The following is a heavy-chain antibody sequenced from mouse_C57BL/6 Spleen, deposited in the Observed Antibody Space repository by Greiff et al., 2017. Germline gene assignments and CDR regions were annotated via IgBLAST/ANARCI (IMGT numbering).Heavy chain of an antibody. V-gene: IGHV1-72*01. Sequence: VQLQQSGAELVKPGASVKISCKASGYAFSGYWMNWVKQRPGKGLEWIGWIDPNSGGTKYNAKFKSKATLTVDKPSSTAYMQLSSLTSEDSAVYYCARWAYDYGDWGQGTTLTVSS. CDR1: GYAFSGYW. CDR3: ARWAYDYGD. CDR2: IDPNSGGT. J-gene: IGHJ2*01. D-gene: IGHD2-4*01.